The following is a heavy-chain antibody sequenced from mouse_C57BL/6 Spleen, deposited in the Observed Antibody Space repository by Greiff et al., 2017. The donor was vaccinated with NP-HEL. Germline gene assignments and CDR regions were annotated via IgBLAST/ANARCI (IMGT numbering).Heavy chain of an antibody. Sequence: EVQVLESGPELVKPGASVKMSCKASGYSFTDYNMHWVKQSPGQSLEWIGVINPNYGATSYIQKFKGKATLTVDQSSSTAYMELNTLTSEDCGVYYCTRGGISTVVDFDYWGQGTTLTVSS. CDR3: TRGGISTVVDFDY. J-gene: IGHJ2*01. V-gene: IGHV1-39*01. CDR2: INPNYGAT. D-gene: IGHD1-1*01. CDR1: GYSFTDYN.